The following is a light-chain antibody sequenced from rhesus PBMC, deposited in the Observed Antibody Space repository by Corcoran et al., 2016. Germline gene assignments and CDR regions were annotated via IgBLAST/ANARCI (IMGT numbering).Light chain of an antibody. CDR3: QQGNSNPPT. Sequence: DIQMSQSPSSLSASVGDRVTITCRASQGISSYLNWYQQKPGNAPKLLIYYANSLASGVPSRFSGSGSGTEFTLTISSLQPEDFATYYCQQGNSNPPTFGQGTKVEIK. CDR2: YAN. V-gene: IGKV1-32*02. J-gene: IGKJ1*01. CDR1: QGISSY.